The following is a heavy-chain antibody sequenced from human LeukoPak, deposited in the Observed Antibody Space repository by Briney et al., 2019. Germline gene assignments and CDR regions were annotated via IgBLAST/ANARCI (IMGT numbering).Heavy chain of an antibody. CDR2: IYYSGST. V-gene: IGHV4-59*01. CDR1: GGSISSYY. Sequence: SETLSLTCTVSGGSISSYYWSWIRQPPGKGLEWIGYIYYSGSTNYNPSLKSRVTISVDTSKNQFSLKLSSVTAADTAVYYCATHPSGIAAAGFHPFDYWGQGTLVTVSS. CDR3: ATHPSGIAAAGFHPFDY. J-gene: IGHJ4*02. D-gene: IGHD6-13*01.